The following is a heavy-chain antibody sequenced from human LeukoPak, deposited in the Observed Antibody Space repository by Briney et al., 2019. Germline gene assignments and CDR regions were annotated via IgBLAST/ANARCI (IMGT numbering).Heavy chain of an antibody. Sequence: GGSLRLSCAASGLTVSSSYMSWVRQAPGKGLEWVSIIYNDGSTYYADSMKGRFTISRDNSKNTLYLQMNSLRAEDTAVYYCARDALGYCSGGRCYSPFDFWGQGTLVTVSS. J-gene: IGHJ4*02. D-gene: IGHD2-15*01. CDR2: IYNDGST. CDR1: GLTVSSSY. CDR3: ARDALGYCSGGRCYSPFDF. V-gene: IGHV3-53*01.